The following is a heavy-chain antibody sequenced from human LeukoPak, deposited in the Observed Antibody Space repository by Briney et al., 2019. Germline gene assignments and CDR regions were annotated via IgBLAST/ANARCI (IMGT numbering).Heavy chain of an antibody. V-gene: IGHV1-2*02. CDR3: ARDMSAGTTGEDY. CDR1: GYTFTGYY. CDR2: INPNSGGT. Sequence: ASVKVSCKASGYTFTGYYMHWVRQAPGQGLEWMGWINPNSGGTNYAQKFQGRVTVTRDTSISTAYMELSRLRSDDTAVYYCARDMSAGTTGEDYWGQGTLVTVSS. D-gene: IGHD1-1*01. J-gene: IGHJ4*02.